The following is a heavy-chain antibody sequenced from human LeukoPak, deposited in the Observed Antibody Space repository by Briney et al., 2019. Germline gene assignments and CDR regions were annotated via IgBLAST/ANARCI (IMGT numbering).Heavy chain of an antibody. CDR1: GFTFSNYP. CDR2: INTDGSNT. V-gene: IGHV3-74*01. J-gene: IGHJ4*02. Sequence: AGGSLRLSCTASGFTFSNYPTNFVRQAPGKGLMWVSRINTDGSNTHYADSVKGRFTISRDNAKNTLYLQMNGLGVEDTAVYYCVVWGEDRSGHRFDFWGQGTLVTVSS. CDR3: VVWGEDRSGHRFDF. D-gene: IGHD3-22*01.